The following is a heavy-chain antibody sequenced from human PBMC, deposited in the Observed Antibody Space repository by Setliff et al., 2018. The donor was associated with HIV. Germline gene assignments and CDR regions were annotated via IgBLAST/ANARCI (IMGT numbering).Heavy chain of an antibody. J-gene: IGHJ4*02. Sequence: SETLSLTCAVYGGSFSGYYWSWIRQPPGKGLEWIGEVNHSGSTNYNPSLKSRLTVSIDTSKNHLSLKVISVSVADTAMYFCARGKDPGLYFDNWRQGTLVTVS. CDR1: GGSFSGYY. D-gene: IGHD2-15*01. CDR2: VNHSGST. V-gene: IGHV4-34*09. CDR3: ARGKDPGLYFDN.